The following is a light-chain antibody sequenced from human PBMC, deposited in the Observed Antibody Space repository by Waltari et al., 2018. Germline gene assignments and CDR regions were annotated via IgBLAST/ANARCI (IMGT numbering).Light chain of an antibody. Sequence: QSALPQPPSVSGSPGQSVTISCTGPSSDVGSYNCVSWFQQPPGTAPKLMIYEVNNRPSRVPDRFSGSRSGNTASLTISGLQAEDEGDYYCASYTGGTTILFGGGTRLTVL. CDR3: ASYTGGTTIL. CDR1: SSDVGSYNC. V-gene: IGLV2-18*02. J-gene: IGLJ2*01. CDR2: EVN.